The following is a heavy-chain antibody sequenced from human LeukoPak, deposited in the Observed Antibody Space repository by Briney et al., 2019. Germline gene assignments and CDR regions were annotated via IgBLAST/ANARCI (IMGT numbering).Heavy chain of an antibody. Sequence: PSETLCLTCTVSGGSISSSSYYWGWIRQPPGKGLEWVVSSYCSGTTYYNASLKILVTISAYTATKQFPLKPNSAKAAATHGYYRARIHFSTSLIDYWGQGTLVTASS. V-gene: IGHV4-39*01. CDR2: SYCSGTT. CDR3: ARIHFSTSLIDY. CDR1: GGSISSSSYY. D-gene: IGHD2-2*01. J-gene: IGHJ4*02.